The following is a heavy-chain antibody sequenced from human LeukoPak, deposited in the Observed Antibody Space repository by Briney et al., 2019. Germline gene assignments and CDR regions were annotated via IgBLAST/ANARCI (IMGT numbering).Heavy chain of an antibody. J-gene: IGHJ4*02. CDR1: GGSISSYY. CDR3: ARSSSSGYYYYFDY. Sequence: SETLSLTCTVSGGSISSYYWSWIRQPAGKGLEWIGRIHTSGSTNYNPSLKSRVTISVDKSKNQFSLKLSSVTAADTAVYYCARSSSSGYYYYFDYWGQGTLVTVSS. V-gene: IGHV4-4*07. CDR2: IHTSGST. D-gene: IGHD3-22*01.